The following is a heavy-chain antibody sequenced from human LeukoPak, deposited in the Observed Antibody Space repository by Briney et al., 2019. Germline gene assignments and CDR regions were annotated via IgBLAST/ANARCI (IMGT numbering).Heavy chain of an antibody. Sequence: PGGSLRLSCAASGFTFTTYAMSWVRQAPGKGLEWVSAISGSGGSTNYADSVKGRFTISRDNSKNTLYLQMNSLRAEDTAVYYCAKAQSIAATGPFDYWGQGTLVTVSS. D-gene: IGHD6-13*01. J-gene: IGHJ4*02. CDR1: GFTFTTYA. V-gene: IGHV3-23*01. CDR2: ISGSGGST. CDR3: AKAQSIAATGPFDY.